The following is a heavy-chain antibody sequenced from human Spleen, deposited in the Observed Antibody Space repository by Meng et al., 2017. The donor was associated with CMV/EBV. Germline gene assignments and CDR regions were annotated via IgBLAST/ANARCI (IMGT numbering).Heavy chain of an antibody. CDR2: TGST. V-gene: IGHV4-61*01. J-gene: IGHJ5*02. D-gene: IGHD3-3*01. CDR3: ARGRAYYDFWSGYYRGRNRFDP. Sequence: NSGSYRWNWIRQPPGKGLVWIGQTGSTNYDPSLTSRVTISVDTSKNQFSLKLSSVTAADTAVYYCARGRAYYDFWSGYYRGRNRFDPWGQGTLVTVSS. CDR1: NSGSYR.